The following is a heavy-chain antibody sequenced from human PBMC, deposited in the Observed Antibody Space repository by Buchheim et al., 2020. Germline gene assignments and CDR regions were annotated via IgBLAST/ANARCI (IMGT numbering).Heavy chain of an antibody. V-gene: IGHV1-46*01. Sequence: QVQLVQSGAEVKKPGASVKVSCEASGYTFTYYYLHWVRQAPGQGLEWMGMINPSGGGTSYPQKVQGRVTMTRDTPTSTVYMELSSLSYEDTAVYFCARGLPGYSNGCVDSWGQGT. CDR3: ARGLPGYSNGCVDS. CDR1: GYTFTYYY. CDR2: INPSGGGT. J-gene: IGHJ4*02. D-gene: IGHD6-19*01.